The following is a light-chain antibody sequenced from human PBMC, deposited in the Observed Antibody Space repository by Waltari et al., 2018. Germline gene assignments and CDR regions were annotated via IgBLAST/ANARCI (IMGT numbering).Light chain of an antibody. J-gene: IGLJ2*01. CDR2: EVS. CDR1: ISDVWNYNL. Sequence: QSALTQPASGSGSPGQSITISCTKTISDVWNYNLVFWYQKHPGQAPKCVIYEVSQRPSGVSDRFSGSKSGNTASLTISGLQAEDEADYYCCSYAGSSTLVFGGGTKLTVL. V-gene: IGLV2-23*02. CDR3: CSYAGSSTLV.